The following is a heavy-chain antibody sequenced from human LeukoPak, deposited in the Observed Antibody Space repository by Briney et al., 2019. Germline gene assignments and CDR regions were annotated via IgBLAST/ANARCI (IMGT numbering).Heavy chain of an antibody. Sequence: GASVKVSCKASGYTFTSYDINWVRQATGQGLEWMGWMSPNSGNTGYAQKFQGRVTMTRNTSISTAYMELSSLRSEDTAVYYCARYYDILTGPQGYYYYMDVWGKGTTVTVSS. J-gene: IGHJ6*03. V-gene: IGHV1-8*01. CDR1: GYTFTSYD. CDR3: ARYYDILTGPQGYYYYMDV. CDR2: MSPNSGNT. D-gene: IGHD3-9*01.